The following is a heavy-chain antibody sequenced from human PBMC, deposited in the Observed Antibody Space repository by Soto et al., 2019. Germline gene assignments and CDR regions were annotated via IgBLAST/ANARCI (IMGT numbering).Heavy chain of an antibody. J-gene: IGHJ5*02. CDR3: AKDVPTYTWFDP. V-gene: IGHV3-30*18. Sequence: GGSLRLSCAASGFTFSSYGMHWVRQAPGKGLEWVAVISYDGSNKYYADSVKGRFTISRDNSKNTLYLQMNSLRAEDTAVYYCAKDVPTYTWFDPWGQGTMVTVYS. CDR2: ISYDGSNK. CDR1: GFTFSSYG.